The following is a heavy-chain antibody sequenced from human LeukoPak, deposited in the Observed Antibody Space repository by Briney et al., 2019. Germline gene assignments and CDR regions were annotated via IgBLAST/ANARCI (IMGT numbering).Heavy chain of an antibody. CDR2: INPNSGGT. CDR1: GYTFTGYY. D-gene: IGHD2-8*01. Sequence: SVKVSCKASGYTFTGYYMHWVRQAPGQGLEWMGWINPNSGGTNYAQKFQGRVTMTRDTSISTAYMELSRLRSDDTAVYYCARVYCTNGVCYRSLYYWGQGTLVTVSS. V-gene: IGHV1-2*02. J-gene: IGHJ4*02. CDR3: ARVYCTNGVCYRSLYY.